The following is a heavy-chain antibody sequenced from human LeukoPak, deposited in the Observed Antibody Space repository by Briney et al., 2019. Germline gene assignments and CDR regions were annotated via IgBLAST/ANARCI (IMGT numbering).Heavy chain of an antibody. V-gene: IGHV7-4-1*02. CDR1: GYTFTSYA. Sequence: ASVTVSCKASGYTFTSYAINWVRQAPGQGLEWMGWINTNTGDPTYAQGFTGRFVFSLDTSVGTAYLQINSLKAEDTAVYFCARDSSGTYGYYYYGMDVWGQGTTVTVSS. J-gene: IGHJ6*02. CDR3: ARDSSGTYGYYYYGMDV. CDR2: INTNTGDP. D-gene: IGHD1-26*01.